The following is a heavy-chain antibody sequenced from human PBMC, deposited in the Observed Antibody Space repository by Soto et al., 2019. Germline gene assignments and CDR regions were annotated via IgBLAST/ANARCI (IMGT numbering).Heavy chain of an antibody. Sequence: GGSLRLSCAASGFTFSSYGMHWVRQAPGKGMEWVAVKWYDGSNKYYADSVKGRFTISRDNSKNTLYLQMNSLRAEDTAFYSCAAARGVDDAFDIWCQGTMVTVSS. D-gene: IGHD2-15*01. V-gene: IGHV3-33*01. J-gene: IGHJ3*02. CDR2: KWYDGSNK. CDR3: AAARGVDDAFDI. CDR1: GFTFSSYG.